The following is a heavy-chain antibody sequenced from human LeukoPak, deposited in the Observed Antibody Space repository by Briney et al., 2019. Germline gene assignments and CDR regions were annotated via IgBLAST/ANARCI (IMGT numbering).Heavy chain of an antibody. Sequence: ASVKVSCKASGYTFTSYGISWVRQAPGQGLEWMGIINPSGGSTSYAQKFQGRVTMTRDTSISTAYMELSRLRSDDTAVYYCARDFKTLTTYYDNVFDYWGQGTLVTVSS. D-gene: IGHD3-9*01. CDR2: INPSGGST. J-gene: IGHJ4*02. CDR1: GYTFTSYG. V-gene: IGHV1-46*01. CDR3: ARDFKTLTTYYDNVFDY.